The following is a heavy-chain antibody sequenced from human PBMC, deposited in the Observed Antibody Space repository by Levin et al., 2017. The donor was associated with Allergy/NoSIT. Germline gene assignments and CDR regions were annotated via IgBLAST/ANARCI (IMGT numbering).Heavy chain of an antibody. J-gene: IGHJ3*02. CDR3: AHTYYGSGLGAFDI. Sequence: SGPTLVKPTQTLTLTCTFSGFSLNTSAVGVGWIRQPPGKALEWLALIYCDDDKRYSSSLENRLTITKDTSKKQVVLIMTNMDPVDTATYYCAHTYYGSGLGAFDIWGQGTMVTVSS. CDR1: GFSLNTSAVG. CDR2: IYCDDDK. V-gene: IGHV2-5*02. D-gene: IGHD3-10*01.